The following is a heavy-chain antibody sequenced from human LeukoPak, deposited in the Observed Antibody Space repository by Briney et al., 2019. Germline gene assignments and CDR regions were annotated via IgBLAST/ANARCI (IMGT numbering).Heavy chain of an antibody. CDR3: AKDDDWGRYKH. CDR1: GFTFSSYE. J-gene: IGHJ1*01. CDR2: ISSSGSTI. D-gene: IGHD3-16*01. V-gene: IGHV3-48*03. Sequence: PGGSLRLSCAASGFTFSSYEMNWVRQAPGKGLGWVSYISSSGSTIYYTDSVKGRFTISRDNSKNTQSLQMNSLRAEDTAVYYCAKDDDWGRYKHWGQGTLVTVSS.